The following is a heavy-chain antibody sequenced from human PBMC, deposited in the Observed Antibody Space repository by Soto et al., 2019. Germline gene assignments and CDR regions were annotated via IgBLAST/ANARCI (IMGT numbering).Heavy chain of an antibody. Sequence: GGSLRLSCAASGFTFSNAWMSWVRQAPGKGLEWVGRIKSKTDGGTTDYAAPVKGRFTISRDDSKNTLYLQMNSLKTEDTAVYYCTTALYDFWSGSPSDYWGQGTLVTSPQ. D-gene: IGHD3-3*01. CDR1: GFTFSNAW. CDR2: IKSKTDGGTT. CDR3: TTALYDFWSGSPSDY. J-gene: IGHJ4*02. V-gene: IGHV3-15*01.